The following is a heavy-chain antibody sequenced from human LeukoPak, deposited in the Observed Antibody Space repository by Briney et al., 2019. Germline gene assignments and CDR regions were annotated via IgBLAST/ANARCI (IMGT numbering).Heavy chain of an antibody. Sequence: SETLPLTCAVYGGSFSGYYWSWIRQPPGKGLEWIGEINHSGSTNYNPSLKSRVTISVDTSKNQFSLKLNSVTAADTAVYYCARRGSGWYFDYWGQGTLVTVSS. CDR1: GGSFSGYY. CDR3: ARRGSGWYFDY. D-gene: IGHD6-19*01. V-gene: IGHV4-34*01. J-gene: IGHJ4*02. CDR2: INHSGST.